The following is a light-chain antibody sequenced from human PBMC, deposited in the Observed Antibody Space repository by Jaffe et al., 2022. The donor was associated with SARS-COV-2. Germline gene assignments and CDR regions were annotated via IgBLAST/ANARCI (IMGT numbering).Light chain of an antibody. CDR2: GAS. CDR3: QQYGSPPYT. CDR1: QYVYSDY. J-gene: IGKJ2*01. Sequence: DIVLTQSPGTLSLSPGERATLSCRASQYVYSDYVSWYQHKPGQTPRLLIYGASSRATDISDRFSGSGSGTDFTLTISRLEPEDFAVYYCQQYGSPPYTFGQGTKLEI. V-gene: IGKV3-20*01.